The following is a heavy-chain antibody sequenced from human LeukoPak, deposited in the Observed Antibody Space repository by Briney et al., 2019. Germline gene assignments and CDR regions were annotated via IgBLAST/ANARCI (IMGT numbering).Heavy chain of an antibody. V-gene: IGHV3-30*18. CDR2: ISYDGSNK. D-gene: IGHD6-19*01. CDR3: AKDLISIAVAVGLDY. CDR1: GFTFSSYG. J-gene: IGHJ4*02. Sequence: GGSLRLSCAASGFTFSSYGMHWVRQAPGKGLEWVAVISYDGSNKYYADSVKGRFTISRDNSKNTLYLQMNSLRAEDTAVYYCAKDLISIAVAVGLDYWGQGTLVTVSS.